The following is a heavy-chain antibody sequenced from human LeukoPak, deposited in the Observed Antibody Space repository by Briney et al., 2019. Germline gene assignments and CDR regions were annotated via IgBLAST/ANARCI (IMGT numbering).Heavy chain of an antibody. CDR1: GFTFSSYG. CDR3: LRDLNWSLDQ. D-gene: IGHD1-20*01. V-gene: IGHV3-33*01. Sequence: GRSLRLSCAASGFTFSSYGMHWVRQAPGKGLEWVAVIWYDGSNKYYADSVKGRFTISRDNAKNTLYLQMNSLRAEDTAVYYCLRDLNWSLDQWGQGTLVTVSS. CDR2: IWYDGSNK. J-gene: IGHJ4*02.